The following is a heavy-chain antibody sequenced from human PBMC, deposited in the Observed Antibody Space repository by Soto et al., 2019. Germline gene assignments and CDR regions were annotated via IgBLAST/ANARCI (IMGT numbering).Heavy chain of an antibody. CDR1: GFRFRTRA. V-gene: IGHV3-23*01. Sequence: GWSLRLSCAASGFRFRTRAMSWVRQAPGKGLEWVASIRPGGDSTYYADSVKGRFAVSRDNSNVTLYLQMDSLRVEDTAIYYCTTHEEGAPWEGGFESWGEGTLVTVSS. CDR2: IRPGGDST. J-gene: IGHJ5*01. CDR3: TTHEEGAPWEGGFES. D-gene: IGHD1-26*01.